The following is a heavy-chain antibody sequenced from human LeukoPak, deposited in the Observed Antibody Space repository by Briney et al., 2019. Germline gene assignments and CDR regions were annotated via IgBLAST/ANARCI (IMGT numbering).Heavy chain of an antibody. Sequence: HAGGSLRLSCAASGFTFSSYAMHWVRQAPGKGLEWVAVISFDGSYKYYADSVKGRFTISRDNSKNTLYLQMNSLRAEDTAVYYCAKDRVTAAGYYFGYWGQGTLVTVSS. J-gene: IGHJ4*02. CDR2: ISFDGSYK. CDR3: AKDRVTAAGYYFGY. D-gene: IGHD6-13*01. V-gene: IGHV3-30*04. CDR1: GFTFSSYA.